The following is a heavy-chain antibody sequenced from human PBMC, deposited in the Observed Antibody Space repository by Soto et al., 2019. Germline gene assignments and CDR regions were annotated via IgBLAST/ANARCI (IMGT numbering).Heavy chain of an antibody. Sequence: QVQLVQSGAEVKKPGASLKVSCKASGHIFTNYYIHWLRQAPGQGPEWMGVINTTIGRTSYAQKFTGRVTMTRDTSTTTVYMELSNLRSEDTAVYYCTRSSDEFDLWGQGTVVTVSS. V-gene: IGHV1-46*03. J-gene: IGHJ3*01. CDR3: TRSSDEFDL. CDR2: INTTIGRT. CDR1: GHIFTNYY.